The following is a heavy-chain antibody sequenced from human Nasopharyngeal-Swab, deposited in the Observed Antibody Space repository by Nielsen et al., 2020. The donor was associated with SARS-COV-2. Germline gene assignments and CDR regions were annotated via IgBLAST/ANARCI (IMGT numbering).Heavy chain of an antibody. CDR3: ASFYYGSSGSVGAFDI. V-gene: IGHV4-59*12. CDR2: IYYSGST. Sequence: SETLSLTYTVSGGSISSYYWSWIRQPPGKGLEWIGYIYYSGSTNYNPSLKSRVTISVDTSKNQFSLKLSSVTAADTAVYYCASFYYGSSGSVGAFDIWGQGTMVTVSS. CDR1: GGSISSYY. J-gene: IGHJ3*02. D-gene: IGHD3-22*01.